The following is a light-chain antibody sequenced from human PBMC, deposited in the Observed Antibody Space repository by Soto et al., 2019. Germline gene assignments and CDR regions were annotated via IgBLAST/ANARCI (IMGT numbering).Light chain of an antibody. Sequence: EIVLTQSPGTLSLSPGERATLSCRASQSVSSSSLAWYRQKPGQAPRLLISGTSSRATGIPDRFSGSGSGTDFTLTITRLEPEDFAVYYCQQYGSSRWTFGQGTQVEI. V-gene: IGKV3-20*01. J-gene: IGKJ1*01. CDR3: QQYGSSRWT. CDR2: GTS. CDR1: QSVSSSS.